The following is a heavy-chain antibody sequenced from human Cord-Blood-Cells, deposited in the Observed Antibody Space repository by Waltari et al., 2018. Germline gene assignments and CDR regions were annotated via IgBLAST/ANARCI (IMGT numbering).Heavy chain of an antibody. V-gene: IGHV3-21*01. CDR2: IRSSSSYI. CDR1: GFTFSSYS. D-gene: IGHD4-4*01. Sequence: EVQLVESGGGLVKPGGSLRLSCAASGFTFSSYSMNWVRQAPGKGLEWVSSIRSSSSYIYYADSGKGRFTISRDNVKNSLYLQMNSLRAEDTAVYYCARDPVTTVTYYFDYWGQGTLVTVSS. J-gene: IGHJ4*02. CDR3: ARDPVTTVTYYFDY.